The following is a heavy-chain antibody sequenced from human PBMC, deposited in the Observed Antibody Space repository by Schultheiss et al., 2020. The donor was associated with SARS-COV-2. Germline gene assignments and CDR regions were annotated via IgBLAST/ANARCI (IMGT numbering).Heavy chain of an antibody. Sequence: SQTLSLTCTVSGGSISSYYWSWIRQPPGKGLEWIGYIYYSGSTNYNPSLKSRVTISVDTSKNQFSLKLSSVTAADTAVYYCARQSFGVVLNWFDPWGQGTLVTVSS. CDR3: ARQSFGVVLNWFDP. D-gene: IGHD3-3*01. CDR2: IYYSGST. CDR1: GGSISSYY. V-gene: IGHV4-59*01. J-gene: IGHJ5*02.